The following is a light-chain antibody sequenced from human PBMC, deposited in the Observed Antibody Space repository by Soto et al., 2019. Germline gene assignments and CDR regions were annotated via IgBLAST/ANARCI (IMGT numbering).Light chain of an antibody. Sequence: AIRMTQSPSSLSASTGDRVTITCRASQGISSYLAWYQQKPGKAPKLLIYAASTLQSGVPSRFSGSGSGTDFTLTISCLQSEDFATYYCQEYYSYPFFGGGTKVAIK. J-gene: IGKJ4*01. CDR1: QGISSY. V-gene: IGKV1-8*01. CDR2: AAS. CDR3: QEYYSYPF.